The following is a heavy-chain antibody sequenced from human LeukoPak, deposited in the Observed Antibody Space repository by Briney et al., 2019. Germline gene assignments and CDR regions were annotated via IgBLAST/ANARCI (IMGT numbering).Heavy chain of an antibody. CDR3: AREMCGGDCYSSSGGGAFDI. CDR1: GGSFSGYY. V-gene: IGHV4-34*09. CDR2: INHSGST. Sequence: SETLSLTCAVYGGSFSGYYWSWIRQPPGKGLEWIGEINHSGSTNYNPSLKSRVTISVDTSKNQFSLKLSSVTAADTAVYYCAREMCGGDCYSSSGGGAFDIWGQGTMVTVSS. D-gene: IGHD2-21*02. J-gene: IGHJ3*02.